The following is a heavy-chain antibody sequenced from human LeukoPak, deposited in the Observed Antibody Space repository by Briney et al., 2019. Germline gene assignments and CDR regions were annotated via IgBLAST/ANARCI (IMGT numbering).Heavy chain of an antibody. J-gene: IGHJ3*02. CDR3: ARDQGTTMTSYAFHI. Sequence: GGSLRLSCASSGFTFSTYWMTWVRQAPGKGLEWVANINQDGSEQNYVDSVKGRFTISRDNAKNSLYLQMNSLRGEDTAVYSCARDQGTTMTSYAFHIWGQGTMVTVSS. CDR1: GFTFSTYW. CDR2: INQDGSEQ. V-gene: IGHV3-7*01. D-gene: IGHD4-17*01.